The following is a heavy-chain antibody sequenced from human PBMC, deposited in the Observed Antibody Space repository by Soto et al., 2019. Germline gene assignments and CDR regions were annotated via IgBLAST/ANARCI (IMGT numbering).Heavy chain of an antibody. D-gene: IGHD5-12*01. CDR3: ARTDIVTTNWFDP. CDR1: GESFIGYY. CDR2: INHGGST. Sequence: SETLSLTCAVYGESFIGYYWTWIRRSPGKGLERIGEINHGGSTNYNPSLKSRVTISIDTSKNQFSLKLTSVTAADTSVYYCARTDIVTTNWFDPWGQGTLVTVSS. V-gene: IGHV4-34*01. J-gene: IGHJ5*02.